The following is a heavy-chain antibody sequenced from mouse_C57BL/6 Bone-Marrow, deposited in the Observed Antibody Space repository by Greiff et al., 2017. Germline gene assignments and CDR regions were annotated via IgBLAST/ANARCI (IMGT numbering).Heavy chain of an antibody. J-gene: IGHJ4*01. Sequence: QVQLQQPGAELVKPGASVKMSCKASGCTFTSYWITWVKQRPGQGLEWIGDIYPGSGSTNYNEKFKSKATLTVDTSSSTAYMQLSSLTSEDSAVYYCARKDYDLYYAMDYWGQGTSVTVSS. CDR2: IYPGSGST. V-gene: IGHV1-55*01. CDR3: ARKDYDLYYAMDY. CDR1: GCTFTSYW. D-gene: IGHD2-4*01.